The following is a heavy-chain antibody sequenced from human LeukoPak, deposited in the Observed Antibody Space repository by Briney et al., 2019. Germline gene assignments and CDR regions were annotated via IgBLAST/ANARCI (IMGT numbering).Heavy chain of an antibody. V-gene: IGHV4-38-2*02. Sequence: SETLSLTCSVSHYSISSGYYWGWIRRPPGKGLEWIGSVYHSGTTNYNPSLKSRVTVSIDTSKNQFSLRLTSVTAADTAVYYCARARGYSYGSYMDVWGKGTTVTVSS. D-gene: IGHD5-18*01. CDR1: HYSISSGYY. CDR3: ARARGYSYGSYMDV. J-gene: IGHJ6*03. CDR2: VYHSGTT.